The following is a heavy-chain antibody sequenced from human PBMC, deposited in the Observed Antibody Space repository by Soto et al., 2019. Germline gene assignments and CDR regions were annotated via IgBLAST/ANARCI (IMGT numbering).Heavy chain of an antibody. V-gene: IGHV1-2*02. CDR3: ARGTGTSWFDP. Sequence: ASLKVSCKASGYTFTANYIHWVRQAPGQGLEWMGWINSNSGGTKYAQNFQGRVTLTRDTSISTVYMDLSRLISDDTAVYYCARGTGTSWFDPWGQGTLVTVSS. CDR2: INSNSGGT. CDR1: GYTFTANY. D-gene: IGHD1-7*01. J-gene: IGHJ5*02.